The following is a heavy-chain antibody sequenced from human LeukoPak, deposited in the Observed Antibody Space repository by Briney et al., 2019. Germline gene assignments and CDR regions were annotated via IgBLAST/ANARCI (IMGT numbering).Heavy chain of an antibody. J-gene: IGHJ4*02. Sequence: SETLSLTCVVYGGSFSGYYWSWIRQSPGKGLEWIGEINHSGSTNYNPSLKSRVTMSVDTSKNQFSLRLSSVTAVDTAVYYCARIGPILGAAWVDYWGQGTLVSVSS. CDR3: ARIGPILGAAWVDY. CDR2: INHSGST. D-gene: IGHD3-3*02. CDR1: GGSFSGYY. V-gene: IGHV4-34*01.